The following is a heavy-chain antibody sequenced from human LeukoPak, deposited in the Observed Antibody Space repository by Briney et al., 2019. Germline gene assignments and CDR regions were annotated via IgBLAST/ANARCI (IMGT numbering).Heavy chain of an antibody. V-gene: IGHV3-74*01. CDR2: IKNDGSIT. J-gene: IGHJ5*02. Sequence: GGSLRLSCAASGFIFSGYWMHWVRQALGKGLVWLSRIKNDGSITSYADSVKGRFTISRDNAKNTLYLQMNSLRVEDTAVYYCTKSDWFDPWGQGTLVTVSS. D-gene: IGHD3-3*01. CDR1: GFIFSGYW. CDR3: TKSDWFDP.